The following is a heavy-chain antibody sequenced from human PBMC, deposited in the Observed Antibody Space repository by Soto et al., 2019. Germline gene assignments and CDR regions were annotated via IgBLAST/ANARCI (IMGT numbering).Heavy chain of an antibody. J-gene: IGHJ4*02. D-gene: IGHD5-12*01. CDR3: ATRRGDGYDDY. CDR2: IIPILGIA. Sequence: QVQLVQSGAEVKKPGSSVKVSCKASGGTFSSYTISWVRQAPGQGLEWMGRIIPILGIANYAQKFQGRVTITADKSKSTAYTELSRLRSEETAVYYCATRRGDGYDDYWGQGTLVTVSS. CDR1: GGTFSSYT. V-gene: IGHV1-69*02.